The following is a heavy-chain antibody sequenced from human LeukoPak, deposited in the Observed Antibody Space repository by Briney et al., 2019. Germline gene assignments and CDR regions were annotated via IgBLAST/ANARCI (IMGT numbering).Heavy chain of an antibody. CDR1: GFTVSSNY. Sequence: GESLRLSCAASGFTVSSNYMSWVRQAPGKGLEWVSVIYSGGSTYYADSVKGRFTISRDNSKNTLYLQMNSLRAEDTAVYYCARAVAGNRGFDYWGQGTLVTVSS. CDR2: IYSGGST. J-gene: IGHJ4*02. V-gene: IGHV3-53*01. CDR3: ARAVAGNRGFDY. D-gene: IGHD6-19*01.